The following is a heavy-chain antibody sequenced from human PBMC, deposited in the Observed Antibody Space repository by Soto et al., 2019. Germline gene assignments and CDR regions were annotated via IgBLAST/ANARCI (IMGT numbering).Heavy chain of an antibody. CDR1: GFSFSDHF. V-gene: IGHV3-72*01. J-gene: IGHJ4*02. Sequence: GESLRLSCSASGFSFSDHFMDWVRQAPGKGLQWVGRIQTKRQTYITEYAASLEGRFSISRDDSKNSLYLQVNRLKTEDTAVYSWACIRETFLYCVPGNLFKVSS. CDR3: ACIRETFLY. D-gene: IGHD2-8*01. CDR2: IQTKRQTYIT.